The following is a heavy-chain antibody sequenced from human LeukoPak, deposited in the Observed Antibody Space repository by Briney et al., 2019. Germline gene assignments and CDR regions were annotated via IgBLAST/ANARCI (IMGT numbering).Heavy chain of an antibody. CDR3: AIASSTTTVEEITDY. D-gene: IGHD4-23*01. J-gene: IGHJ4*02. Sequence: PGRSLRLSCAASGFTFSSYAMHWVRQAPGKGLEWVAVISYDGSNKYYEDSVKGRFTISRANSKDTLYLHMNSLRAEDTAVYYCAIASSTTTVEEITDYWGQGTLVTVSS. CDR2: ISYDGSNK. V-gene: IGHV3-30-3*01. CDR1: GFTFSSYA.